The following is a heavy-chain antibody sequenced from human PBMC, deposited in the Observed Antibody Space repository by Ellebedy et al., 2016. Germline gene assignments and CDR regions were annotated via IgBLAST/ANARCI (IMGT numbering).Heavy chain of an antibody. J-gene: IGHJ2*01. CDR1: GGSISPYY. D-gene: IGHD3-10*01. CDR2: IFYTGIT. CDR3: ARRGYYGSGNYNNPYWYFDL. Sequence: SETLSLTCTVSGGSISPYYWSWIRQPPGKGLEWIGYIFYTGITSYKPSLKSRVTILVDSSKNQFSLKLSSVTAADTAVYYCARRGYYGSGNYNNPYWYFDLWGRGTLVTVSS. V-gene: IGHV4-59*08.